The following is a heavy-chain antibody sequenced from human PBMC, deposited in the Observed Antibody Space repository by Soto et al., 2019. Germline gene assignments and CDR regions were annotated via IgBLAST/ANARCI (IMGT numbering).Heavy chain of an antibody. V-gene: IGHV3-9*01. CDR1: GFFFEDYA. CDR3: AKDMRSSQGGSYAAEL. Sequence: EVQLVESGGGLVQPGRSLRLSCAASGFFFEDYAMHWVRQAPGKGLEWVSGISWNSGNIGYADSAKGRFTISRDNVKNSLYLQMTSMRTEDTAFYFCAKDMRSSQGGSYAAELWGQGTLVTVSS. D-gene: IGHD3-10*01. J-gene: IGHJ4*02. CDR2: ISWNSGNI.